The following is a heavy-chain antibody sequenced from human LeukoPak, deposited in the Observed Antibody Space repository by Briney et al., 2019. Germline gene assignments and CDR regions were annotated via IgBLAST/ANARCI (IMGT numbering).Heavy chain of an antibody. CDR3: ARRGGYSYDDSRNYYYYYMDV. D-gene: IGHD5-18*01. J-gene: IGHJ6*03. CDR1: GYSFTSYW. Sequence: GESLKISCKGSGYSFTSYWIGWVRQMPGKGLEWMGIIYPGDSDTRYSPSFQGQVTISADKSISTAYLQWSSLKASDTAMYYCARRGGYSYDDSRNYYYYYMDVWGKGTTVTVSS. V-gene: IGHV5-51*01. CDR2: IYPGDSDT.